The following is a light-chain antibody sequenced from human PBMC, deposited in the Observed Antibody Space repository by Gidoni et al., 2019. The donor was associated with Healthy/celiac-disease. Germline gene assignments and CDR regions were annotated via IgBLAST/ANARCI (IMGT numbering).Light chain of an antibody. CDR1: QGISNY. CDR3: QKHSSAPIT. Sequence: DIQMSQSPSTLSASVGDRVTIPCRASQGISNYLAWCQQKPGKVPKLLIYAASTMQSGVPSRFSGSGSGTDFTLTISSLQPEDVATYYCQKHSSAPITFGQGTRLEIK. J-gene: IGKJ5*01. V-gene: IGKV1-27*01. CDR2: AAS.